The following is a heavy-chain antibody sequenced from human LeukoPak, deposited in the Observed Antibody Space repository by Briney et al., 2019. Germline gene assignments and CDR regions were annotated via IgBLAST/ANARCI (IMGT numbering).Heavy chain of an antibody. J-gene: IGHJ4*02. Sequence: GASEKVSCKASGYTFTNYAIHWVRQAPGQRLEWMGWINSGNGNIRYSQELQGRVAITRDTSASTAYMELSSLRSDDTAVYYCAREWLSSGDSHYSHWGQGTLVTVSS. V-gene: IGHV1-3*01. CDR3: AREWLSSGDSHYSH. CDR2: INSGNGNI. CDR1: GYTFTNYA. D-gene: IGHD2-15*01.